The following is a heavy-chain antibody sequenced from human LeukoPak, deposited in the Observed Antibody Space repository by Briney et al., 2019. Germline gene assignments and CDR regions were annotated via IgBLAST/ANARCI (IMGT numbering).Heavy chain of an antibody. CDR2: INPNSDGT. J-gene: IGHJ5*02. Sequence: VASVKVSCKASGYTFTDYSMHWVRQAPGQGLEWMGWINPNSDGTNYAQRFQGRVTMTSDTSISTAYMELSGLTSDDTAVYYCARVKQRACSGGRCYFNWFDPWGQGTLVTVSS. CDR1: GYTFTDYS. D-gene: IGHD2-15*01. V-gene: IGHV1-2*02. CDR3: ARVKQRACSGGRCYFNWFDP.